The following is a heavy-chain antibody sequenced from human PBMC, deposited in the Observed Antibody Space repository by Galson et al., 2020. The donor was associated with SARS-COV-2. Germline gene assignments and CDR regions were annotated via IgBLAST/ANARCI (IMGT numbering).Heavy chain of an antibody. CDR1: GYPFSTYW. V-gene: IGHV5-51*01. J-gene: IGHJ5*02. CDR3: ARQGGQSYSNNWYNWFDP. Sequence: HGESLKISCKGSGYPFSTYWIAWVRQMPGKGLEWMGIIYPGDSDTKYSPSFQVQVTISADKSINTAFLQWRSLQASDTAIYYCARQGGQSYSNNWYNWFDPWGQGTLVTVSS. CDR2: IYPGDSDT. D-gene: IGHD1-20*01.